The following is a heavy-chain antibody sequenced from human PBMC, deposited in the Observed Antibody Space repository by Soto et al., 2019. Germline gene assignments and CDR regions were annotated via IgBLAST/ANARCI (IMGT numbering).Heavy chain of an antibody. Sequence: ASVKVSCKASGDTFTANYIHWVRQAPGQGFEWMGWINPKSGGTKYPQKSQGRLTMTRDTSLSTVYMTLTRLTSDDTAVYYCARDRAKGGGSAGFDYWGQGTLVTVSS. CDR2: INPKSGGT. CDR3: ARDRAKGGGSAGFDY. V-gene: IGHV1-2*02. D-gene: IGHD1-26*01. J-gene: IGHJ4*02. CDR1: GDTFTANY.